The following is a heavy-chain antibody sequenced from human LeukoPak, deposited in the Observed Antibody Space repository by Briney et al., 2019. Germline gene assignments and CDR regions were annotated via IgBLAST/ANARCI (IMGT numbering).Heavy chain of an antibody. J-gene: IGHJ4*02. CDR2: INHSGST. CDR1: GGSFSGYY. D-gene: IGHD6-13*01. Sequence: SETLSLTCAVYGGSFSGYYWSWTRQPPGKGLEWIGEINHSGSTNYNPSLKSRVTISVDTSKNQFSLKLSSVTAADTAVYYCARADSSSWPFAYYFDYWGQGTLVTVSS. V-gene: IGHV4-34*01. CDR3: ARADSSSWPFAYYFDY.